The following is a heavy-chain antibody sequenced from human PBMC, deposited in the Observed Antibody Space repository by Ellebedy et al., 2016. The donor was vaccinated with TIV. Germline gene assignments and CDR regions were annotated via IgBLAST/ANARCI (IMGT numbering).Heavy chain of an antibody. CDR3: ARAPRGGGSCYPDY. CDR2: IYHSGST. Sequence: SETLSLTXTVSGYSISSGYYWGWIRQPPGKGLEWIGSIYHSGSTYYNPSLKSRVTISVDTSKNQFSLNLSSVTAADTAVYYCARAPRGGGSCYPDYWGQGTLVTVSS. V-gene: IGHV4-38-2*02. J-gene: IGHJ4*02. D-gene: IGHD2-15*01. CDR1: GYSISSGYY.